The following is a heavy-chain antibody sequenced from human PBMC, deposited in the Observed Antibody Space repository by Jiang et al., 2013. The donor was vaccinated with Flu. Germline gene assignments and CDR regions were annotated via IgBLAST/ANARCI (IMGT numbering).Heavy chain of an antibody. CDR3: ARGTAAPGTDF. Sequence: QSGSELKKPGASVKVSCKASGSTFITYPMNWVRQAPGQGLEWMGNINTNTGKPTCAQGFTGRFVFSWDTSVKTTFLQISNLKAEDTAVYYCARGTAAPGTDFWGQGTLVTVSS. V-gene: IGHV7-4-1*02. J-gene: IGHJ4*02. CDR1: GSTFITYP. CDR2: INTNTGKP. D-gene: IGHD6-13*01.